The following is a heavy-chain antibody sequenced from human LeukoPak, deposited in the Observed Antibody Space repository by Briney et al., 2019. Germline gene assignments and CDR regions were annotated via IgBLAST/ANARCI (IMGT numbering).Heavy chain of an antibody. J-gene: IGHJ3*02. D-gene: IGHD1-26*01. V-gene: IGHV3-33*01. Sequence: PGGSLRLSCAASGFTFSSYGMHWVRQAPGKGLEWVAVIWYDGSNKYYADSVKGRFTISRDNSKNTLYLQMNSLRAEDTAVYFCAREGRGALNDAFDIWGRGTMVTVSS. CDR2: IWYDGSNK. CDR1: GFTFSSYG. CDR3: AREGRGALNDAFDI.